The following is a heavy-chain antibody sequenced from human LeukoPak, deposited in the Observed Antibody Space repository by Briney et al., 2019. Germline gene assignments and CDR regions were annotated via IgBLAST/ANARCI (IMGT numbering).Heavy chain of an antibody. V-gene: IGHV1-46*01. Sequence: ASVKVSCKASGYTFTSYCMHWVRQAPGQGLEWMGIINPSGGSTSYAQKFQGRVTMTRDMSTSTVYMELSSLRSEDTAVYYCARDATYTAMVTDWFDPWGQGTLVTVSS. CDR2: INPSGGST. CDR1: GYTFTSYC. CDR3: ARDATYTAMVTDWFDP. J-gene: IGHJ5*02. D-gene: IGHD5-18*01.